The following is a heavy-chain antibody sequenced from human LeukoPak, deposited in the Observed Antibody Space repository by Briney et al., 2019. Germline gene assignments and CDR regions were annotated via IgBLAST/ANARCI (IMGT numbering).Heavy chain of an antibody. J-gene: IGHJ4*02. Sequence: KPSETLSLTCTVSGGSISSYYWGWIRQPPGKGLEWIGSIYYSGSTYYNPSLKSRVTISVDTSKNQFSLKLSSVTAADTAVYYCARHALHSGSYWSDYWGQGTLVTVSS. CDR1: GGSISSYY. D-gene: IGHD1-26*01. CDR2: IYYSGST. CDR3: ARHALHSGSYWSDY. V-gene: IGHV4-39*01.